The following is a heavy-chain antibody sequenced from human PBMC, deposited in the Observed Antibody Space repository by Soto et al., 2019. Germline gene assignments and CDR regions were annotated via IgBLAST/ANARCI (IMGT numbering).Heavy chain of an antibody. CDR1: GYTFTGYY. CDR3: ARDRGGGWSYHYYYYYGMDV. CDR2: INPNSGGT. Sequence: ASVKVSCKASGYTFTGYYMHWVRQAPGQGLEWMGWINPNSGGTNYAQKFQGWVTMTRDTSISTAYMELSRLRSDDTAVYYCARDRGGGWSYHYYYYYGMDVWGQGTTVTVSS. D-gene: IGHD6-19*01. V-gene: IGHV1-2*04. J-gene: IGHJ6*02.